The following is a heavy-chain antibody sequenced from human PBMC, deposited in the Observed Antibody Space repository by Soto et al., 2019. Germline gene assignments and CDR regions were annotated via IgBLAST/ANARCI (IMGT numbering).Heavy chain of an antibody. CDR2: ISYDGSNK. V-gene: IGHV3-30*03. CDR3: VGGQYYFDY. J-gene: IGHJ4*02. D-gene: IGHD3-10*01. CDR1: GFPFSSYG. Sequence: QVQLVESGGGVVQPGRSLRRSCAASGFPFSSYGMHWVREAPGKGLEWVAVISYDGSNKYYADSVKGRFTISRDNSARTLYLQMNTRRPGDTALYYCVGGQYYFDYRGQGTGVTVSP.